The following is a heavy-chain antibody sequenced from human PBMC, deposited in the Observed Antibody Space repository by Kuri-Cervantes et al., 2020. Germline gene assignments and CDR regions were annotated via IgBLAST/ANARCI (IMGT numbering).Heavy chain of an antibody. CDR2: ISSSSSYI. Sequence: GESLKISCAASGFTFSSYAMSWVRQAPGKGLEWVSSISSSSSYIYYADSVKGRFTISRDNAKNSLYLQMNSLRAEDTAVYYCAKDLGYDSRWGDYWGQGTLVTVSS. V-gene: IGHV3-21*04. D-gene: IGHD3-22*01. CDR1: GFTFSSYA. CDR3: AKDLGYDSRWGDY. J-gene: IGHJ4*02.